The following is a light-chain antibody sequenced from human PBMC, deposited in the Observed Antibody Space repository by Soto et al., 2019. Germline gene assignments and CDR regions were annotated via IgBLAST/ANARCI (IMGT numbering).Light chain of an antibody. Sequence: QSVLTQPASVSGSPGQSITISCTGTTSDLGDYKYISWYQQHPGKVPKLIIYEVTNRPSGVSNRFSGSKSGNTASLTISGLQAEDEADYYCSSYASSSSYVFGGGTKLTVL. J-gene: IGLJ1*01. CDR1: TSDLGDYKY. CDR2: EVT. CDR3: SSYASSSSYV. V-gene: IGLV2-14*01.